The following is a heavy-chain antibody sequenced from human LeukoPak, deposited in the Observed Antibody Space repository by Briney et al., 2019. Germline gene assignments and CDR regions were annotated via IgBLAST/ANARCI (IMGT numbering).Heavy chain of an antibody. Sequence: QPGGSLRLSCAASGFTFDDYAMHWVRQAPGKGLEWVSLISGDGGSTYYADSVKGRFTTSRDNAKHSLYLQMSNLRAEDTALYYCARDLSGDNSGGGFDFWGQGTLVTVSS. D-gene: IGHD4-23*01. CDR2: ISGDGGST. V-gene: IGHV3-43*02. CDR1: GFTFDDYA. J-gene: IGHJ4*02. CDR3: ARDLSGDNSGGGFDF.